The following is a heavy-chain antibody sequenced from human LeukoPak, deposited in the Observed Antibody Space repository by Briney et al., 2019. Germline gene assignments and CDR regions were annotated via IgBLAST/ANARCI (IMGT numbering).Heavy chain of an antibody. Sequence: ASVKISCKVSGYTLTELSMHWVRQAPGKGLEWMGGFDPEDGETIYAQKFQGRVTMTEDTSTDTAYMELSSLRSEDTAVYYCATEVVTRQSRIYDYWGQGTLVTVSS. CDR3: ATEVVTRQSRIYDY. J-gene: IGHJ4*02. CDR1: GYTLTELS. CDR2: FDPEDGET. V-gene: IGHV1-24*01. D-gene: IGHD2-21*02.